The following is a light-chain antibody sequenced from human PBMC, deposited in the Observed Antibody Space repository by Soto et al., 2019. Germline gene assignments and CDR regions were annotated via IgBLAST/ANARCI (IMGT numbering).Light chain of an antibody. CDR3: QQYDSLPRT. Sequence: EFVLTQSPGTLSLSPGERATLSCRASQSIRSSNLAWYQQKPGQAPRLLIYGASSRATGIPDRFSGSGSGTDFTLTISRLEPEDFAVYYCQQYDSLPRTFGQGTKVDIK. V-gene: IGKV3-20*01. J-gene: IGKJ1*01. CDR2: GAS. CDR1: QSIRSSN.